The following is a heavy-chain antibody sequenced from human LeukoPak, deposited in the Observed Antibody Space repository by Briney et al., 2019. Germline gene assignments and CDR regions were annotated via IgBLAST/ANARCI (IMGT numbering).Heavy chain of an antibody. V-gene: IGHV3-30*02. CDR3: AKSSMAVVVPAATLDY. CDR1: GFTFSSYG. J-gene: IGHJ4*02. CDR2: IRYDGRNK. D-gene: IGHD2-2*01. Sequence: PGGSLRLSCAASGFTFSSYGMHWVRQAPGKGLEWVAFIRYDGRNKYYADSVKGRFTVSRDNSKNTLYLQMNSLRAEDTAVYYCAKSSMAVVVPAATLDYWGQGTLVTVSS.